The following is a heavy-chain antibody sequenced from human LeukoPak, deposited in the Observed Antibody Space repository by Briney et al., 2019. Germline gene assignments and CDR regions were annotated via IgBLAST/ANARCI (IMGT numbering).Heavy chain of an antibody. J-gene: IGHJ6*03. D-gene: IGHD3-22*01. V-gene: IGHV3-30*19. CDR3: ARDHYYDSSGYPLWYYYYYMDV. CDR1: GFTFSSYG. CDR2: ISYDGSNK. Sequence: GGPLRLSCAASGFTFSSYGMHWVRQAPGKGLEWVAVISYDGSNKYYADSVKGRFTISRDNSKNTLYLQMNSLRAEDTAVYYCARDHYYDSSGYPLWYYYYYMDVRGKGTTVTVSS.